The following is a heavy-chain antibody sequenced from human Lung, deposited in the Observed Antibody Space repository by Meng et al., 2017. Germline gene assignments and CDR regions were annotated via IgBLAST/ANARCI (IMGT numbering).Heavy chain of an antibody. CDR2: IIDSGST. CDR3: VRRTYSSGWYFDY. J-gene: IGHJ4*02. CDR1: GGSFSGYY. D-gene: IGHD6-19*01. V-gene: IGHV4-34*02. Sequence: QVQLQPWGTGLLKPSETLSLTCAVYGGSFSGYYSSWIRQPPGKGLEWIGEIIDSGSTNYNPSLKSRVTISVDTSKNQFSLRVTSVTAADRAVYYCVRRTYSSGWYFDYWGQGTLVTVSS.